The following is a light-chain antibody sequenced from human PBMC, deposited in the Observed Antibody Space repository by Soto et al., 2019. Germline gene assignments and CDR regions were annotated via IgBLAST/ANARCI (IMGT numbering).Light chain of an antibody. J-gene: IGKJ1*01. V-gene: IGKV1-8*01. CDR1: HGISSE. CDR3: QQYYSYPRT. Sequence: AIRMTQSPSSLSASTGAKVPITCRASHGISSELAWYQQKPGKAPKLLIYAASTLQSGVPSRFSGSGSGTDFTLTISCLQSEDFATYYCQQYYSYPRTFGQGTKVDIK. CDR2: AAS.